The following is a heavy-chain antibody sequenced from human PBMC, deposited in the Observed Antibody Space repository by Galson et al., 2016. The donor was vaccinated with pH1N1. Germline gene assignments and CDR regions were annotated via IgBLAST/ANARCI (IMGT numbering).Heavy chain of an antibody. V-gene: IGHV4-39*07. CDR1: GGSIGSNDYY. CDR3: AREDCSSGPCPLDS. J-gene: IGHJ4*02. CDR2: IYSSGST. D-gene: IGHD2-15*01. Sequence: TLSLTCTVSGGSIGSNDYYWTWIRQPPGKGLEWIGTIYSSGSTYDNPSLKSRVTISVDTSKNQFSLKLSSVTAADTAVYYCAREDCSSGPCPLDSWGQGTLVIVSS.